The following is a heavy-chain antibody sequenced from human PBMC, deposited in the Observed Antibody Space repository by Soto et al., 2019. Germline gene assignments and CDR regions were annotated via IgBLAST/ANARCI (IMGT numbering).Heavy chain of an antibody. CDR3: AKDLFPTSGQRFFFES. CDR2: ILHDETP. D-gene: IGHD3-10*01. V-gene: IGHV3-23*01. Sequence: GGSLRLSCAASGFFFSAYAMTWVRQAPGRGLEWVSTILHDETPFYTDSVKGRFTISRDNVRGTLYLQMNGLRVEDAAQYYCAKDLFPTSGQRFFFESWGQGTLVTVSS. CDR1: GFFFSAYA. J-gene: IGHJ4*02.